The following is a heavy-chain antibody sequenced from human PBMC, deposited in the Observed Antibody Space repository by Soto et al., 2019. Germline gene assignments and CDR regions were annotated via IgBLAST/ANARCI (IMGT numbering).Heavy chain of an antibody. V-gene: IGHV6-1*01. Sequence: SQTLSLTCAISGDSVSSNSAAWNWIRQSPSRGLEWLGRTYYRSKWYNDYAVSVKSRITINPDTSKNQFSLQLNSVTPEDTAVYYCARDLGYSSGWNPNNWFDPWGQGTLVTVSS. CDR3: ARDLGYSSGWNPNNWFDP. CDR1: GDSVSSNSAA. CDR2: TYYRSKWYN. J-gene: IGHJ5*02. D-gene: IGHD6-19*01.